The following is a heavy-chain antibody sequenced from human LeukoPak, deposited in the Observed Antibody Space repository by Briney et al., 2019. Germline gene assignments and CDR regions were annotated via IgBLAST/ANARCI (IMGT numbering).Heavy chain of an antibody. CDR2: ISGSGGST. CDR3: AKDPAAMGATEYFQH. V-gene: IGHV3-23*01. D-gene: IGHD1-26*01. CDR1: GFTLSSYA. J-gene: IGHJ1*01. Sequence: GGSLRFSCAASGFTLSSYAMSWVRQAPGKGLEWVSAISGSGGSTYYADSVKGRFTISRDNSKNTLYLQMNSLRAEDTAVYYCAKDPAAMGATEYFQHWGQGTLVTVSS.